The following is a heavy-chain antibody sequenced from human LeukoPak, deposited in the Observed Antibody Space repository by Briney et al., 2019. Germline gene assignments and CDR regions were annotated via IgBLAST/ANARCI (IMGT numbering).Heavy chain of an antibody. Sequence: EESLKISCKGSGYSFTNYWIGWVRQMPGKGLEWMGTIYPGNSDTRCSPSFQGQVTISADKSISTAYLQWSSLKASDTAMYYCILAADGFDYWGQGTLVTVSS. CDR2: IYPGNSDT. CDR3: ILAADGFDY. D-gene: IGHD6-13*01. CDR1: GYSFTNYW. V-gene: IGHV5-51*01. J-gene: IGHJ4*02.